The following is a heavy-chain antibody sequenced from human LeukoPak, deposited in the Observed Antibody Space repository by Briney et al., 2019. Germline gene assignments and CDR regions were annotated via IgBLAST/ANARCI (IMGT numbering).Heavy chain of an antibody. V-gene: IGHV3-30-3*01. D-gene: IGHD6-13*01. Sequence: TGGSLRLSCDASGFTFSSYAMHWVRQAPGKGLEWVAVISYDGSNKYYADSVKGRFTISRDNSKNTLCLQMNSLRAEDTAVYYCARDLLGAAGTDDYYGMDVWGQGTTVTVSS. CDR3: ARDLLGAAGTDDYYGMDV. CDR1: GFTFSSYA. CDR2: ISYDGSNK. J-gene: IGHJ6*02.